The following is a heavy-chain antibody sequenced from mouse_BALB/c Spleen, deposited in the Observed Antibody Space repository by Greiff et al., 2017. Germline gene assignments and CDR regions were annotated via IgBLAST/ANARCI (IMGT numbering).Heavy chain of an antibody. CDR1: GFAFSSYD. Sequence: EVNVVESGGGLVKPGGSLKLSCAASGFAFSSYDMSWVRQTPEKRLEWVAYISSGGGSTYYPDTVKGRFTISRDNAKNTLYLQMSSLKSEDTAMYYCARGGGNPAWFAYWGQGTLVTVSA. V-gene: IGHV5-12-1*01. CDR3: ARGGGNPAWFAY. J-gene: IGHJ3*01. CDR2: ISSGGGST. D-gene: IGHD2-1*01.